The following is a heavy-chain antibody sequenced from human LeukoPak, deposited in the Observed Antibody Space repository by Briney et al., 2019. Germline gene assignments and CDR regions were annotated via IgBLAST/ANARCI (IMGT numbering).Heavy chain of an antibody. CDR1: GYTFTARY. J-gene: IGHJ4*02. CDR3: STEEKYCQSSTCDDY. Sequence: GASVKVSCKASGYTFTARYMHWVRQAPGQGLEWMGFIKPESGSTNCAQKFQDRVTMTRDTSITTVYMELSSLGSDDTAVYFCSTEEKYCQSSTCDDYWGQGTLVTVSS. D-gene: IGHD6-13*01. V-gene: IGHV1-2*02. CDR2: IKPESGST.